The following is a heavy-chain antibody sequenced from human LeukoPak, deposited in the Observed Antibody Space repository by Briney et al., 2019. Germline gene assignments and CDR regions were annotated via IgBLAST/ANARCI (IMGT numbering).Heavy chain of an antibody. V-gene: IGHV1-8*01. CDR1: GYTFTSYD. CDR2: MNPNSGNK. D-gene: IGHD3-22*01. J-gene: IGHJ4*02. CDR3: ARASDSSGYYGFYY. Sequence: ALVKVSCKASGYTFTSYDINWVRQATGQGLEWMGWMNPNSGNKGYAQKFQGRVTMTRNTSISTAYMELSSLRSEDTAVYYCARASDSSGYYGFYYWGQGTLVTVSS.